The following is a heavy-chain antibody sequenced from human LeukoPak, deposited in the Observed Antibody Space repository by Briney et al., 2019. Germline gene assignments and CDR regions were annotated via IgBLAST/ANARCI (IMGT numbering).Heavy chain of an antibody. Sequence: SETLSLSCAVYGGSFSGYYWSWIRQPPGKGLEWIGEIYHSGSTNYNPSLKSRVTISVDTSKNQFSLKLSSVTAADTAVYYCARPYRPYDSSGYYYGFDYWGQGTLVTVSS. J-gene: IGHJ4*02. CDR2: IYHSGST. CDR3: ARPYRPYDSSGYYYGFDY. D-gene: IGHD3-22*01. CDR1: GGSFSGYY. V-gene: IGHV4-34*01.